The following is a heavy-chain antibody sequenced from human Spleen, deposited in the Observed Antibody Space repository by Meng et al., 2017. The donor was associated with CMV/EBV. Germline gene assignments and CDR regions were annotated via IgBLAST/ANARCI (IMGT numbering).Heavy chain of an antibody. J-gene: IGHJ5*02. CDR2: TSSSSSYI. CDR1: GFTFSSYS. Sequence: LSLTCAASGFTFSSYSMNWVRQAPGKGLEWVSSTSSSSSYIYYADSVKGRFTISRDNAKNSLYLQMNSLRAEDTAVYYCARVMGGQGWFDPWGQGTLVTVSS. V-gene: IGHV3-21*01. CDR3: ARVMGGQGWFDP. D-gene: IGHD1-26*01.